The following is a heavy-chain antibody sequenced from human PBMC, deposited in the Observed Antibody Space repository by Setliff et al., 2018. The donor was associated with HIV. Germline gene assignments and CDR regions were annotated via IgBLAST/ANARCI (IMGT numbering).Heavy chain of an antibody. V-gene: IGHV1-18*01. J-gene: IGHJ4*02. CDR2: ISAYNGDT. D-gene: IGHD6-19*01. CDR3: ARDPSNTSGWLTFDY. Sequence: ASVKVSCKTSGFTFNHYGITWVRQAPGQGLEWMGWISAYNGDTKYSQTFQGGVTMTTDTSTATAFMELRSLRSDDTAVYYCARDPSNTSGWLTFDYWGQGTLVTVSS. CDR1: GFTFNHYG.